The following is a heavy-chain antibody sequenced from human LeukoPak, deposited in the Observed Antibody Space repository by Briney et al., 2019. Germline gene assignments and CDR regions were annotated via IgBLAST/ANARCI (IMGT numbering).Heavy chain of an antibody. V-gene: IGHV1-18*01. CDR1: GYTFTSYG. Sequence: ASVKVSCKASGYTFTSYGISWVRQAPGQGLEWMGWISAYNGNTNYAQKLQGRVTMTTDTSTSTAYMELRSLRSDDTAVYCCARASYCSSTSCYTYVDYWGQGTLVTVSS. CDR2: ISAYNGNT. J-gene: IGHJ4*02. D-gene: IGHD2-2*02. CDR3: ARASYCSSTSCYTYVDY.